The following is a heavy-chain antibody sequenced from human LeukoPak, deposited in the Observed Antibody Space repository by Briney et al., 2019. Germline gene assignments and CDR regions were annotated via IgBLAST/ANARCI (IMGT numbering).Heavy chain of an antibody. J-gene: IGHJ5*02. CDR1: GGSISSSNW. D-gene: IGHD6-13*01. V-gene: IGHV4-4*02. CDR3: ARGSSSWVNWFDP. Sequence: KTSETLSLTCTVSGGSISSSNWWSWVRQPPGKGLEWIGEIYHSGSTNYNPSLKSRVTISVDKSKNQFSLKLSSVTAADTAVYYCARGSSSWVNWFDPWGQGTLVTVSS. CDR2: IYHSGST.